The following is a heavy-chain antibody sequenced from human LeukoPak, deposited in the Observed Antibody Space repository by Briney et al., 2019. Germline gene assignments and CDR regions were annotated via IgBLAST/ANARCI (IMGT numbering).Heavy chain of an antibody. CDR2: IYYSGST. Sequence: NPSETLSLTCTVSGGSISSYYWSWIRQPPGKGLEWIGYIYYSGSTNYNPSLKSRVTISVDTSKNQFSLKLSSVTAADTAVYYCARASYSIGYNWFDPWGQGTLVTVSS. CDR1: GGSISSYY. J-gene: IGHJ5*02. V-gene: IGHV4-59*08. CDR3: ARASYSIGYNWFDP. D-gene: IGHD1-26*01.